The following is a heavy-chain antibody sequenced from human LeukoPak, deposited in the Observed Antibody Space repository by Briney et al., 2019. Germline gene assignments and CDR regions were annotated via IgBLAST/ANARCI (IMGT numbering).Heavy chain of an antibody. CDR2: ISSSSSYI. D-gene: IGHD6-13*01. CDR1: GFTFSSYS. J-gene: IGHJ4*02. V-gene: IGHV3-21*01. Sequence: GGSLRLSCAASGFTFSSYSMNWVRQAPGKGLEWVSSISSSSSYIYYADSVKGRFTISRDNAKNSLYLQMNSLRAEDTAVYYCARAGWDSSSWYRYDYYFDYWGQGTLVTVSS. CDR3: ARAGWDSSSWYRYDYYFDY.